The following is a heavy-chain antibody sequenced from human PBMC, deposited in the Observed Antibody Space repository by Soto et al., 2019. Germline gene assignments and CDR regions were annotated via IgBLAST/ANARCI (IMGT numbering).Heavy chain of an antibody. D-gene: IGHD4-17*01. V-gene: IGHV4-39*01. CDR3: ALQKGRSDYAAY. J-gene: IGHJ4*02. CDR1: GGSISSSSYY. Sequence: SETLSLTCTVSGGSISSSSYYWGWIRQPPGKGLEWIGSIYYSGSTYYNPSLKSRVTISVDTSKNQFSLKLSSVTAADTAVYYCALQKGRSDYAAYWGQGTLVTVSS. CDR2: IYYSGST.